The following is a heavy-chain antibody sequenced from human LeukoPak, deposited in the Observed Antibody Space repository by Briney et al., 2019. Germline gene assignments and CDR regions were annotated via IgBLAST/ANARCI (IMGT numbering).Heavy chain of an antibody. Sequence: ASVKVSCKASGYNFSSYYIQWVRQDPGQGLEWMGLLNPSRGTTAYAPKFQGRVTMTRDTFSNTVYMELRGLRSDDTAIYYCARDATRGIGGSYDLDFWGQGSLVTVSS. D-gene: IGHD3-16*01. CDR2: LNPSRGTT. V-gene: IGHV1-46*01. CDR1: GYNFSSYY. CDR3: ARDATRGIGGSYDLDF. J-gene: IGHJ4*02.